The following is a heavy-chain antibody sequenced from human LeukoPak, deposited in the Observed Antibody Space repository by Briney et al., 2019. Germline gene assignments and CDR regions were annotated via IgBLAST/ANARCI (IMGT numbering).Heavy chain of an antibody. CDR3: ARLVGTTQKGYYFDY. CDR1: GGSISSYY. D-gene: IGHD1/OR15-1a*01. J-gene: IGHJ4*02. Sequence: PSETLSLTCTVSGGSISSYYWSWIRQPPGKGLEWIGYIYYSGSTNNNPSLKSQVTISVDTSKNQFSLKLSSVTAADTAVYYCARLVGTTQKGYYFDYWGQGTLVTVSS. V-gene: IGHV4-59*08. CDR2: IYYSGST.